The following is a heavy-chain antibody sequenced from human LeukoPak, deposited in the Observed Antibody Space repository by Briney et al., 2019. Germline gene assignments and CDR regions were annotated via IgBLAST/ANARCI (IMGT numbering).Heavy chain of an antibody. Sequence: SETLPLTCTVSGGSISSGSYYWSWIRQPAGKGLEWIGRIYSSGSTNYNPSLKSRVTISLDTSKNQFSLKLSSVTAADTAVYFCARGPYSYDSSGAFDIWGQGTMVTVSS. CDR2: IYSSGST. V-gene: IGHV4-61*02. D-gene: IGHD3-22*01. CDR3: ARGPYSYDSSGAFDI. CDR1: GGSISSGSYY. J-gene: IGHJ3*02.